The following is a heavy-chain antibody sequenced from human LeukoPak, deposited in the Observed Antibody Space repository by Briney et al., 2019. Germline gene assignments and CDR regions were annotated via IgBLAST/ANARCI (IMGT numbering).Heavy chain of an antibody. CDR3: ASPGVLLWFGSSYYMDV. D-gene: IGHD3-10*01. J-gene: IGHJ6*03. CDR2: INPNSGGT. Sequence: ASVKVSCKASGYTFTGYYMHWVRQAPGQGLEWMGWINPNSGGTNYAQKFQGRVTMTEDTSTDTAYMELSSLRSEDTAVYYCASPGVLLWFGSSYYMDVWGKGTTVTVSS. V-gene: IGHV1-2*02. CDR1: GYTFTGYY.